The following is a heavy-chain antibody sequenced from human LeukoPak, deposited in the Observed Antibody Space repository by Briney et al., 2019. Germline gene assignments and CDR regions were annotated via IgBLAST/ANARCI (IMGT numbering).Heavy chain of an antibody. V-gene: IGHV3-20*01. CDR1: GFTFDDYG. CDR3: ARDGSGSYYLSYYGMDV. CDR2: INWNGGST. Sequence: GGSLRLSCAASGFTFDDYGMSWVRQAPGKGLEWVSGINWNGGSTGYADSVTGRFTISRDNAKNSLYMQMNSLRAEDTALYHCARDGSGSYYLSYYGMDVWGQGTTVTVSS. D-gene: IGHD3-10*01. J-gene: IGHJ6*02.